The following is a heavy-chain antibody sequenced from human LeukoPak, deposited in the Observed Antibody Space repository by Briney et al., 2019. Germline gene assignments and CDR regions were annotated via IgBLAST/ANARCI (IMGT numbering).Heavy chain of an antibody. D-gene: IGHD3-10*01. J-gene: IGHJ4*02. V-gene: IGHV3-30-3*01. CDR1: GFTFSSYA. CDR3: AGFLAYFDY. CDR2: ISYDGSNE. Sequence: GRSLRLSCAASGFTFSSYAMHWVRQAPGKGLEWVAIISYDGSNEYYADSVKGRFTISRDNSKNTLYLQMNSLRAEDTAVYYCAGFLAYFDYWGQGTLVTVSS.